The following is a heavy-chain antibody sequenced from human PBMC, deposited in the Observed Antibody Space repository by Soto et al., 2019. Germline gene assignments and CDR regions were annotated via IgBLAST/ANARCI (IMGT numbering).Heavy chain of an antibody. J-gene: IGHJ4*02. Sequence: PGGSLRLSCAASRFSFSSYSMHWVRQAPGKGLEWVAIISNDGNNKYYADSVKGRFTISRDNSKNTLYLQMNSLTTEDTAVYYCSRDSIPQTGTTLYWGQGTLVTVPQ. CDR1: RFSFSSYS. D-gene: IGHD1-1*01. V-gene: IGHV3-30-3*01. CDR3: SRDSIPQTGTTLY. CDR2: ISNDGNNK.